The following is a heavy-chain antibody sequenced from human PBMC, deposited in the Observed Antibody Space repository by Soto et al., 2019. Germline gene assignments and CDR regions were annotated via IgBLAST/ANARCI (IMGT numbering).Heavy chain of an antibody. CDR3: ARANADGPPNSKNYYFAY. Sequence: SETLSLTCTVSGGSISRGGYYWSWIRQHPGKGLEWIGYIYYSGSTYYNPSLKSRVTISVDTSKNQFSLKLSSVTAADTAVYYCARANADGPPNSKNYYFAYGGQGTLVPVSS. CDR1: GGSISRGGYY. V-gene: IGHV4-31*03. D-gene: IGHD4-4*01. J-gene: IGHJ4*02. CDR2: IYYSGST.